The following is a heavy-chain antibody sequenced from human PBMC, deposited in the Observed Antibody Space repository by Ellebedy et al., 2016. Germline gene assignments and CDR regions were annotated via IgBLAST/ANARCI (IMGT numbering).Heavy chain of an antibody. CDR3: ASGRMDWLRGY. D-gene: IGHD3/OR15-3a*01. CDR1: GFTFSSYA. CDR2: ISGSGGST. Sequence: GESLKISXAASGFTFSSYAMSWVRQAPGKGLEWVSAISGSGGSTYYADSVKGRFTISRDNSKNTLYLQMNSLRAEDTAVYYCASGRMDWLRGYWGQGTLVTVSS. J-gene: IGHJ4*02. V-gene: IGHV3-23*01.